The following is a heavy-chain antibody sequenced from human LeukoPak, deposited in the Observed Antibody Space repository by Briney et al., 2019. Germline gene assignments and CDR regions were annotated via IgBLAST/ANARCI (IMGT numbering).Heavy chain of an antibody. Sequence: GGSLELSCAASGFPFNNYWMHWVRPAPGKGLVWVSRINSDGSRTTYADSVKGRFTISRDNAKNTLYLQMNSLRAEDTAVYYCARDGYSSSFYFDYWGQGTLVTVSS. CDR1: GFPFNNYW. V-gene: IGHV3-74*01. D-gene: IGHD6-6*01. CDR3: ARDGYSSSFYFDY. CDR2: INSDGSRT. J-gene: IGHJ4*02.